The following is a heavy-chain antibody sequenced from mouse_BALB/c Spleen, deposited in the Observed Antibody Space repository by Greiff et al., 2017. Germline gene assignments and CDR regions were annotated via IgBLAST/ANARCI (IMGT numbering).Heavy chain of an antibody. Sequence: VQLQQSGAELVKPGASVKLSCTASGFNIKDTYMHWVKQRPEQGLEGIGRIDPANGNTKYDPKFQGKATLTADTSSNTDYLQLSSLTSEDTAVYYCAREGSTFHSMDYWGQGTSVTVSA. CDR3: AREGSTFHSMDY. CDR2: IDPANGNT. CDR1: GFNIKDTY. J-gene: IGHJ4*01. D-gene: IGHD3-3*01. V-gene: IGHV14-3*02.